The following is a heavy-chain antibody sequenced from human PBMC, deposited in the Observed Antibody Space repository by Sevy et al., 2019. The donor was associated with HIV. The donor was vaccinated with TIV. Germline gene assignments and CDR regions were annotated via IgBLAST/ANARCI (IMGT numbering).Heavy chain of an antibody. CDR1: GFTFSSYA. V-gene: IGHV3-30-3*01. D-gene: IGHD4-17*01. CDR3: ARGDSRFYYYYGMDV. CDR2: ISYDGSNK. Sequence: LSLTCAASGFTFSSYAMHWVRQAPGKGLEWVAVISYDGSNKYYADSVKGRFTISRDNSKNTLYLQMNSLRAEDTVAYYCARGDSRFYYYYGMDVWGQGTTVTVSS. J-gene: IGHJ6*02.